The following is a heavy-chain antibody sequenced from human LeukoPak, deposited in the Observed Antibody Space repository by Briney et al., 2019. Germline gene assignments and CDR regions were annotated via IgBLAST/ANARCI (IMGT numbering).Heavy chain of an antibody. J-gene: IGHJ4*02. V-gene: IGHV4-4*02. CDR3: ARDFSGGYDPYFDY. CDR2: IYHSGST. D-gene: IGHD5-12*01. Sequence: PSETLSLTCAVSGGSISSSNWWSWVRQPPGKGLEWIGEIYHSGSTNYNPSLKSRVTISADKSKNQISLKLSSVTAADTAVYYCARDFSGGYDPYFDYWGQGTLVTVSS. CDR1: GGSISSSNW.